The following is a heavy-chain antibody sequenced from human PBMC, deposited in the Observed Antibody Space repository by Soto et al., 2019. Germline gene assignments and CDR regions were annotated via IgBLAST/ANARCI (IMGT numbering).Heavy chain of an antibody. CDR3: ARYGAPTVTYYYYYGMDV. V-gene: IGHV3-30-3*01. CDR2: ISYDGSNK. CDR1: GFTFSSYA. Sequence: QVQLVESGGGVVQPGRSLRLSCAASGFTFSSYAMHWVRQAPGKGLEWVAVISYDGSNKYYADSVKGRFTISRDNSKNRLYLQMNSLRAEDTAVYYCARYGAPTVTYYYYYGMDVWGQGTTVTVSS. J-gene: IGHJ6*02. D-gene: IGHD4-17*01.